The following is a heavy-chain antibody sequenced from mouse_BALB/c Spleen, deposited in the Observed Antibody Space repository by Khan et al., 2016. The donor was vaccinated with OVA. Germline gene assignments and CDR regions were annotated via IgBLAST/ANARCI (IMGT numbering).Heavy chain of an antibody. CDR2: ISCSGST. J-gene: IGHJ4*01. D-gene: IGHD1-1*01. Sequence: QLQESGPGLVKPSQSLSITCTVTGYSITSNYAWNWIRRFPGDKLECGGYISCSGSTRYNPYLKSRISITRDTSKNQYFLHWKSVTTEDTATYYCARGNYYGYAKDYWGQGTSVTVSS. CDR3: ARGNYYGYAKDY. V-gene: IGHV3-2*02. CDR1: GYSITSNYA.